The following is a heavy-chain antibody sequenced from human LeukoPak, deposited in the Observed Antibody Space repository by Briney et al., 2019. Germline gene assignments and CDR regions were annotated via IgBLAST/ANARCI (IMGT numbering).Heavy chain of an antibody. D-gene: IGHD3-22*01. V-gene: IGHV3-64*01. CDR3: ARAKEYYYDSSGYYYFDY. CDR2: ISSNGVST. J-gene: IGHJ4*02. CDR1: GFTFSSYA. Sequence: PGGSLRLSCAASGFTFSSYAMHWVRQAPGKGLEYVSAISSNGVSTYYANSVKGRFTISRDNSKNTLYLQMGSLRAEDMAVYYCARAKEYYYDSSGYYYFDYWGQGTLVTVSS.